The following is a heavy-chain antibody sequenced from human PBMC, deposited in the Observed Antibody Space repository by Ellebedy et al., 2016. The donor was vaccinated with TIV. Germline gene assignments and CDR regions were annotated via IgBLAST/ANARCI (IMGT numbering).Heavy chain of an antibody. CDR3: ASQYYDFWSGRDYYYGMDV. D-gene: IGHD3-3*01. V-gene: IGHV1-18*04. J-gene: IGHJ6*02. CDR2: ISAYNGNT. Sequence: ASVKVSCXASGYTFTSYGISWVRQAPGQGLEWMGWISAYNGNTNYAQKLQGRVTMTTDTSTSTAYMELRSLRSDDTAVYYCASQYYDFWSGRDYYYGMDVWGQGTTVTVSS. CDR1: GYTFTSYG.